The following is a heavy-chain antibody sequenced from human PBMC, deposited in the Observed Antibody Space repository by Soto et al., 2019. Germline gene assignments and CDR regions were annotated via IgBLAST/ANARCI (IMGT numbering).Heavy chain of an antibody. V-gene: IGHV1-3*01. D-gene: IGHD2-15*01. CDR3: ARDPVGYCSGGSCYSPLNLDY. Sequence: ASVKVSCKASGYTFTSYAMHWVRQAPGQRLEWMGWINAGNGNTKYSQKFQGRVTITRDTSASTAYMELSSLRSEDTAVYYCARDPVGYCSGGSCYSPLNLDYWGQGTLVTVSS. CDR1: GYTFTSYA. CDR2: INAGNGNT. J-gene: IGHJ4*02.